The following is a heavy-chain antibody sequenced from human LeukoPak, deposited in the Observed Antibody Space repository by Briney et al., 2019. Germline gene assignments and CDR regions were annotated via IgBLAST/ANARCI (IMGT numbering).Heavy chain of an antibody. CDR1: GFTFSSYE. J-gene: IGHJ4*02. CDR3: ARDLLVVAPADY. CDR2: ISSSGYTK. D-gene: IGHD3-22*01. V-gene: IGHV3-48*03. Sequence: GGSLRLSCAASGFTFSSYEMNWVRQAPGKGLEWVSYISSSGYTKYYADSVKGRFTISRDNAKNSLYLQMHSLRAEDTAVYYCARDLLVVAPADYWGQGTLVSVSS.